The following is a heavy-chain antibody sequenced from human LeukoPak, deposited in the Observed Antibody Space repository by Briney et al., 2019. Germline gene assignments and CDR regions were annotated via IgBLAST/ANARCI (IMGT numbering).Heavy chain of an antibody. J-gene: IGHJ3*02. V-gene: IGHV3-11*05. CDR1: GFTFSDYY. CDR2: ISSSSSYT. CDR3: ARVRYSYEGFDAFDI. Sequence: GGSLRLSCAASGFTFSDYYMSWIRQAPGKGLEWVSYISSSSSYTNYADSVKGRFTISRDNAKNSLYLQMNSLRAEDTAVYYCARVRYSYEGFDAFDIWGQGTMVTVSS. D-gene: IGHD5-18*01.